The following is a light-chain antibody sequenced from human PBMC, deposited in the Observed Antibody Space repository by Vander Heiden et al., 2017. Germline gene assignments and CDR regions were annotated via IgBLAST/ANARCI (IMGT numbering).Light chain of an antibody. CDR1: QGIGNY. CDR3: QQYDSYPIT. CDR2: AAS. Sequence: DLPISPSQSWLSASEGDRVTINCRATQGIGNYLAWFQKKPGKAPKSLIYAASSLQSGVPSKFSGSGSGTDFTLTISGLQPEDFATYYCQQYDSYPITFGPGTKVDF. J-gene: IGKJ3*01. V-gene: IGKV1-16*02.